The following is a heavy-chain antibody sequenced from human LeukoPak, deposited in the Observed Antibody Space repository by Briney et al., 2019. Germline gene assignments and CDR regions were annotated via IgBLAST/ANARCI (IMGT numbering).Heavy chain of an antibody. V-gene: IGHV1-58*01. D-gene: IGHD3-10*01. CDR2: IVVGSGNT. Sequence: SVKVSCKASGCTFTSSAVRWVRQARGQRLEWIGWIVVGSGNTNYAQKFQERVTITRDMSTSTAYMELSSLRSEDTAVYYCAAGGSGSYYGSHFDYWGQGTLVTVSS. CDR1: GCTFTSSA. J-gene: IGHJ4*02. CDR3: AAGGSGSYYGSHFDY.